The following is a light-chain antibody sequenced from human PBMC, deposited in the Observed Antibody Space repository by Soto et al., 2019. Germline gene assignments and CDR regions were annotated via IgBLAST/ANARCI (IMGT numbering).Light chain of an antibody. CDR2: DAS. CDR1: ESVSSK. J-gene: IGKJ1*01. V-gene: IGKV3-11*01. Sequence: EIVLTQSPATLSLSPGERATLSCRASESVSSKLVWYQKKPGQAPRLLIHDASTRATGIPARFSGSGSETDFTLTISSLQPEDFATYSCQQSYSTTWTFGQGTKVDIK. CDR3: QQSYSTTWT.